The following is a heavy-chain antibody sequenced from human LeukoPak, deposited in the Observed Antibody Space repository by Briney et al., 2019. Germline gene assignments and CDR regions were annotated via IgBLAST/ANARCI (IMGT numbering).Heavy chain of an antibody. CDR1: GGSISSYY. D-gene: IGHD6-13*01. V-gene: IGHV4-59*01. J-gene: IGHJ6*03. Sequence: SETLSLTCTVSGGSISSYYWSWIRQPPGKGLEWIGYIYYTGSTNYNPSLKSRVAISVDTSKNQSSLNLSSVTAADTAVYYCARMRQQPYYYYHYMDVWGKGTTVTVSS. CDR3: ARMRQQPYYYYHYMDV. CDR2: IYYTGST.